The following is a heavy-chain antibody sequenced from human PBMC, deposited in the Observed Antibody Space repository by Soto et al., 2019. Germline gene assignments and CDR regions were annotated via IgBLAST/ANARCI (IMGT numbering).Heavy chain of an antibody. D-gene: IGHD3-22*01. CDR3: AKDEYYYSRSGYYIFDS. J-gene: IGHJ4*02. CDR1: GFTFSSFA. V-gene: IGHV3-30*18. CDR2: VSYDGGTK. Sequence: PGGSLRLSCAASGFTFSSFAMHWVRQAPGKGLEWVAIVSYDGGTKYYADSVKGRFTISRDNSKNTLYLQMNSLRPEDTALYYCAKDEYYYSRSGYYIFDSWGQGTLVTVSS.